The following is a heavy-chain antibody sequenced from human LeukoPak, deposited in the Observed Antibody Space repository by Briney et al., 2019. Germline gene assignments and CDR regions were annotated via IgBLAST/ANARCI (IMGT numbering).Heavy chain of an antibody. D-gene: IGHD3-10*01. CDR1: GGSISSGDYY. CDR3: ASTALGEFYY. J-gene: IGHJ4*02. CDR2: IYYSGST. V-gene: IGHV4-30-4*08. Sequence: SETLSLTCTVSGGSISSGDYYWSWIRQPPGKGLEWIGYIYYSGSTYYNPSLKSRVTISVDTSKNQFSLKLSSVTAADTAVYCCASTALGEFYYWGQGTLVTVSP.